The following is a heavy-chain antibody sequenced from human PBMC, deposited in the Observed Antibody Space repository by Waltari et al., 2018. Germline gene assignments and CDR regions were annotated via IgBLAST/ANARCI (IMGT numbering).Heavy chain of an antibody. CDR2: ISGSGGST. V-gene: IGHV3-23*01. CDR3: AKDRVDVVTAILAAFDI. D-gene: IGHD2-21*02. Sequence: EVQLLESGGGLVQPGGSLRLSCAASGFTFSSYAMSWVRQAPGKGLEWVSAISGSGGSTYYADSVKGRFTISRDNSKNTLYLQMNSLRAEDTAVYYGAKDRVDVVTAILAAFDIWGQGTMVTVSS. J-gene: IGHJ3*02. CDR1: GFTFSSYA.